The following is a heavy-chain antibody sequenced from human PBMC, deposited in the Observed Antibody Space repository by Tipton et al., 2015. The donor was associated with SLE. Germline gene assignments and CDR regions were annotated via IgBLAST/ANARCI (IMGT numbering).Heavy chain of an antibody. Sequence: TLSLTCTVSGGSVSSGSYYWSWIRQPPGKGLEWIGYIYYSGSTNYNPSLKSRVTISVDTSKNQFSLKLSSVTAADTAVYYCATVFPNFDYWGQGTLVTVSS. CDR3: ATVFPNFDY. D-gene: IGHD3-10*02. V-gene: IGHV4-61*01. CDR2: IYYSGST. CDR1: GGSVSSGSYY. J-gene: IGHJ4*02.